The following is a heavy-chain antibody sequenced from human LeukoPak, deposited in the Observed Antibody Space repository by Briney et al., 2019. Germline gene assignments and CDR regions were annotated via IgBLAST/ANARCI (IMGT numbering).Heavy chain of an antibody. Sequence: SETLSLTCAVYGGSFSGYYWSWIRQPPGKGLEWIGEINHSGSTNYNPSLKSRVTISVDTSKNQFSLKLSSVTAADTAVYYCARAGYSSSWNTPSDGWFDPWGQGTLVTVSS. CDR3: ARAGYSSSWNTPSDGWFDP. CDR1: GGSFSGYY. CDR2: INHSGST. J-gene: IGHJ5*02. V-gene: IGHV4-34*01. D-gene: IGHD6-13*01.